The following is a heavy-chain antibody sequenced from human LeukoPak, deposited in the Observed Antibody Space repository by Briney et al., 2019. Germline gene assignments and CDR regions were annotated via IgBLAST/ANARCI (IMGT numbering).Heavy chain of an antibody. CDR1: GGSISSYY. Sequence: PSETLSLTCTVSGGSISSYYWSWIRQPPGKGLEWIGYIYYSGSTNYNPSLKSRVTISVDTSKNQFSLKLTSVTAADTAVYYCARTTEGGYTYGYFYYYYMDVWGTGTTVTISS. J-gene: IGHJ6*03. CDR2: IYYSGST. V-gene: IGHV4-59*01. CDR3: ARTTEGGYTYGYFYYYYMDV. D-gene: IGHD5-18*01.